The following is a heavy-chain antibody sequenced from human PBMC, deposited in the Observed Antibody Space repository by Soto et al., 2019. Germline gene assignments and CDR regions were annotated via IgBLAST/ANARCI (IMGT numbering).Heavy chain of an antibody. V-gene: IGHV3-7*01. CDR1: GFTFSSYW. D-gene: IGHD1-7*01. J-gene: IGHJ6*03. CDR3: ARERPITGTTIDYYYYYYMDV. Sequence: GGSLRLSCAASGFTFSSYWMSWVRQAPGKGLEWVANIKQDGSEKYYVDSVKGRFTISRDNAKNSLYLQMNSLRAEDTAVYYCARERPITGTTIDYYYYYYMDVWGKGSTVTVSS. CDR2: IKQDGSEK.